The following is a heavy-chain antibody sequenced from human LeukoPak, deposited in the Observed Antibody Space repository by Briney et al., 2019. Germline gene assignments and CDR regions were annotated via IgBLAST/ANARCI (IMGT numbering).Heavy chain of an antibody. CDR3: ARGRNKSRDTILVY. V-gene: IGHV1-2*04. CDR1: GYTFTGYY. CDR2: INPNSGGT. Sequence: ASVNVSCKASGYTFTGYYMHWVRQAPGQGLEWMGWINPNSGGTNYAQKFQGWVTMTRDTSISTAYMELSRLRSDDTAVYYCARGRNKSRDTILVYWGQGTLVTVSS. D-gene: IGHD2-8*02. J-gene: IGHJ4*02.